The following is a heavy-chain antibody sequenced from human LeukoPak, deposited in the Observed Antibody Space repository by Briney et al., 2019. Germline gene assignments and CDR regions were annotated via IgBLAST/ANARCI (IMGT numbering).Heavy chain of an antibody. Sequence: GGSLRLSCAASGFTFSNYAINWVRQAPGKGLEWVSGLSGSGGSTYYADSVKGRFTISRDNAKNTLYLQMNSLRAEDTAVYYCAKGRCSGGSCYGRGFDYWGQGTLVTVSS. J-gene: IGHJ4*02. V-gene: IGHV3-23*01. CDR3: AKGRCSGGSCYGRGFDY. D-gene: IGHD2-15*01. CDR2: LSGSGGST. CDR1: GFTFSNYA.